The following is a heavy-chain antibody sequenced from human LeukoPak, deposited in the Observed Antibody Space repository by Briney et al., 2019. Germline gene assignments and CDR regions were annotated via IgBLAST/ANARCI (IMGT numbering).Heavy chain of an antibody. V-gene: IGHV3-7*01. CDR1: GFTFSNYW. J-gene: IGHJ6*02. Sequence: GGSLRLSCVASGFTFSNYWMTWVRQAPGKGLEWVANIKQYGSEKYYVDSVKGRFTISRDNAKNSLYLQMNSLRAEDTAVYYCARDFHYYYYYGMDVWGQGTTVTVSS. CDR2: IKQYGSEK. CDR3: ARDFHYYYYYGMDV.